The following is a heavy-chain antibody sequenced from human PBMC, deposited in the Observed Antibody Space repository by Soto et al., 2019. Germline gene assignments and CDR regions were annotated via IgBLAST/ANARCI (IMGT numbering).Heavy chain of an antibody. CDR2: INHNTNT. CDR1: GGPLRDTY. V-gene: IGHV4-34*01. J-gene: IGHJ5*02. CDR3: ARVPDR. Sequence: SETRFHRSSVDGGPLRDTYWNVFRQPPGKGLEWIGEINHNTNTIYNPSLTSRVTISVDTSRNHFSLKLTSVTAADTAVYYCARVPDRWGQGTLVTVSS. D-gene: IGHD2-2*01.